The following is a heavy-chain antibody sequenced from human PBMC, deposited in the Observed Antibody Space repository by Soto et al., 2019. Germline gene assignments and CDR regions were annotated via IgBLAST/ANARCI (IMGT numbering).Heavy chain of an antibody. CDR1: GYTFTSYA. Sequence: QVQLVQSGAEVKKPGASVKVSCKASGYTFTSYAMHWVRQAPGQRLEWMGWINAGNGNTKYSQKFQGRVTITRDTSASTAYMELSSLRSEDTAVYYCARAVGYCSGGSCYRLTTFFDYWGQGTLVTVSS. V-gene: IGHV1-3*01. CDR2: INAGNGNT. J-gene: IGHJ4*02. D-gene: IGHD2-15*01. CDR3: ARAVGYCSGGSCYRLTTFFDY.